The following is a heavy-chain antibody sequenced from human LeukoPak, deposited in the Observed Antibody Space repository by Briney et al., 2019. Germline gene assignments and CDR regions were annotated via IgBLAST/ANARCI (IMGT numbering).Heavy chain of an antibody. J-gene: IGHJ6*03. CDR2: ILDSGYST. V-gene: IGHV3-23*01. CDR1: GFTFSSYA. CDR3: AKLGGHPLHNYYVGV. D-gene: IGHD3-16*01. Sequence: GGSLRLSCAASGFTFSSYAMSWVRQAPGKGLEWVSGILDSGYSTYYANSVKGRFTISRDNPNNTLYLQMNSLRAEDTAVYYCAKLGGHPLHNYYVGVWGKGTTVAVSS.